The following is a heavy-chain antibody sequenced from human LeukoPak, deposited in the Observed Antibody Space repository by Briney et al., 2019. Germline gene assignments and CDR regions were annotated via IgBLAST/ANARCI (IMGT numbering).Heavy chain of an antibody. Sequence: PSETLSLTCTVSGGSISGSYWSWIRQPPGKGLEWIAYMYNSGSTNYNPSLKSRVTISIDTSKNQFSLKLSSLTAADTAIYYCARGIESYGDYGYWGQGILVTXS. CDR3: ARGIESYGDYGY. D-gene: IGHD4-17*01. V-gene: IGHV4-59*01. CDR2: MYNSGST. J-gene: IGHJ4*02. CDR1: GGSISGSY.